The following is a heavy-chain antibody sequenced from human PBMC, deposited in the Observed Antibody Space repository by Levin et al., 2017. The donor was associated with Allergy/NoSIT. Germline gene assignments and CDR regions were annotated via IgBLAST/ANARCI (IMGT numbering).Heavy chain of an antibody. J-gene: IGHJ5*02. Sequence: PSETLSLTCTVSGGSISSSSYYWGWIRQPPGKGLEWIGSIYYSGSTYYNPSLKSRVTISVDTSKNQFSLKLSSVTAADTAVYYCARLSGGGYLQTLIAAAAGTAGFGFDPWGQGTLVTVSS. CDR2: IYYSGST. D-gene: IGHD6-13*01. CDR3: ARLSGGGYLQTLIAAAAGTAGFGFDP. CDR1: GGSISSSSYY. V-gene: IGHV4-39*01.